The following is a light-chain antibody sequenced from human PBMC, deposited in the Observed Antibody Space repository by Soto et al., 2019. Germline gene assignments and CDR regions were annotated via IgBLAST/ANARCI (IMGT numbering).Light chain of an antibody. CDR3: QSYDSSLSGHV. CDR1: SSNIGAGYD. Sequence: QSVLTQPPSVSGALGQRVTISCTGSSSNIGAGYDVHWYQQLPGTAPKLLIYGNSNRPSGVPDRFSGSKSGTSASLDITGLQAEDEADYYCQSYDSSLSGHVFGTGTQLTVL. V-gene: IGLV1-40*01. J-gene: IGLJ1*01. CDR2: GNS.